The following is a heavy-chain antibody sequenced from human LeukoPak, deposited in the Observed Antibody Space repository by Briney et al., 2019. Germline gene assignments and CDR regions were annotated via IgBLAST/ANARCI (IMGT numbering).Heavy chain of an antibody. J-gene: IGHJ5*02. D-gene: IGHD3-16*01. Sequence: TSETLSLTCTVSGYSISSGYYWGWIRQPPGKGLEWIGSIYHSGSTYYNPSLKSRDTISVDTSKNQFSLKLSSVTAADTAVYYCARGMGATNWFDPWGQGTLVTVSS. CDR2: IYHSGST. CDR3: ARGMGATNWFDP. CDR1: GYSISSGYY. V-gene: IGHV4-38-2*02.